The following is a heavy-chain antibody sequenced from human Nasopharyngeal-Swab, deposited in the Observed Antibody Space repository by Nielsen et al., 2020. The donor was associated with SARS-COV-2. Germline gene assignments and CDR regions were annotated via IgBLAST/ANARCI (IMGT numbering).Heavy chain of an antibody. D-gene: IGHD1-26*01. CDR3: ARIAGRGSIYYYYMDV. Sequence: GESLKISCAGPGFTFNSYSMNWVRQVPREGLEWVSAISGSGSYVYYADSVKGRFTISKDSAKNSLYLQMNSLRAEDTAVYFCARIAGRGSIYYYYMDVWGTGTTVTVSS. J-gene: IGHJ6*03. CDR2: ISGSGSYV. CDR1: GFTFNSYS. V-gene: IGHV3-21*01.